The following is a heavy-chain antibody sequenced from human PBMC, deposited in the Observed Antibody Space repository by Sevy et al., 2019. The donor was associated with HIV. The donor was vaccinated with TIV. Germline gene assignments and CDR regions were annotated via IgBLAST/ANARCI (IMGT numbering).Heavy chain of an antibody. CDR3: ARVRFCSGGSRAGYFDL. D-gene: IGHD2-15*01. V-gene: IGHV1-8*01. J-gene: IGHJ2*01. Sequence: ASVKVSCKASGYIFTSYDINWVRQATGQGLEWMGWMNPNSGNTGYAQKFQGRVTMTRDTSISTAYMELSSLRSEDTAVYYCARVRFCSGGSRAGYFDLRGRGTLVTVSS. CDR2: MNPNSGNT. CDR1: GYIFTSYD.